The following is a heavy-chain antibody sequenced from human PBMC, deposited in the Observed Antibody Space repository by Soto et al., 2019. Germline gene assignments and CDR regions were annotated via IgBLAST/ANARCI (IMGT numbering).Heavy chain of an antibody. CDR1: GFTFSSYA. V-gene: IGHV3-23*01. CDR2: ISGSGGST. CDR3: AKIFPPYYDFWSGYYTGIHFDY. Sequence: PGGSLRLSCAASGFTFSSYAMSWVRQAPGKGLEWVSAISGSGGSTYYADSVKGRFTISRDNSKNTLYLQMNSLRAEDTAVYYCAKIFPPYYDFWSGYYTGIHFDYWGQGTLVTVSS. D-gene: IGHD3-3*01. J-gene: IGHJ4*02.